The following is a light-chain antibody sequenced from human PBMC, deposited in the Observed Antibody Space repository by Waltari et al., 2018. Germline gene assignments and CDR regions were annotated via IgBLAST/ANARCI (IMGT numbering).Light chain of an antibody. CDR3: QTGGHGTWV. J-gene: IGLJ3*02. CDR1: SGHSTNV. CDR2: VNSDGSH. V-gene: IGLV4-69*01. Sequence: QLVLTQSPSASASLGASVKLTCTLSSGHSTNVVAWLQQQPEKGPRFLMKVNSDGSHTKGDEIHDRFSGSSSGAERYLTISSLQSEDEADYYCQTGGHGTWVFGGGTTLTVL.